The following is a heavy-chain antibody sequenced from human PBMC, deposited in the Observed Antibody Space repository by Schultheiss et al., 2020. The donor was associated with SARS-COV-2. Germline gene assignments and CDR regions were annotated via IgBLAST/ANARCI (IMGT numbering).Heavy chain of an antibody. Sequence: GGSLRLSCAASGFTFNAYAMSWVRQAPGKGLEWVSAMTGSGDITNYADSVKGRFTIARDNSKNTLYLQMTSLRADDTAVYFCARGQGNMNGLYYFDSWGQGTLVTVAS. V-gene: IGHV3-23*01. CDR2: MTGSGDIT. D-gene: IGHD1/OR15-1a*01. CDR3: ARGQGNMNGLYYFDS. J-gene: IGHJ4*02. CDR1: GFTFNAYA.